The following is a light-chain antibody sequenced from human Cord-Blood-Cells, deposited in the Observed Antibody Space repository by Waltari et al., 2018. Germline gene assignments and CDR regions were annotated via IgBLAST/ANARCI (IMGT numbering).Light chain of an antibody. CDR1: SGSIASNY. J-gene: IGLJ3*02. CDR2: EDN. Sequence: NFLLTQPHSVSESPGKTVTISCTRSSGSIASNYVQWYKQRPGSSPTTVICEDNQRPSGVPDRFFCAIDSSSNSASLTFSGLRSEDGADCCCQSYDSSNWVFGGGTKLTVL. V-gene: IGLV6-57*01. CDR3: QSYDSSNWV.